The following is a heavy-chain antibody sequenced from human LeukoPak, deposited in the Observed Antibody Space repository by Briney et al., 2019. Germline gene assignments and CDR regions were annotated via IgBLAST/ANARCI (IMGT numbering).Heavy chain of an antibody. CDR1: RFTFSRYA. D-gene: IGHD3-22*01. Sequence: GGSLRLSCAASRFTFSRYAMSWVRQAPGKGLEWVSAISGSGGSTYYADSVKGRFTISRDNSKNTLYLQMNSLRAEDTAVYYCAKSGRYYYDSSGYFGYWGQGTLVTVSS. J-gene: IGHJ4*02. CDR3: AKSGRYYYDSSGYFGY. CDR2: ISGSGGST. V-gene: IGHV3-23*01.